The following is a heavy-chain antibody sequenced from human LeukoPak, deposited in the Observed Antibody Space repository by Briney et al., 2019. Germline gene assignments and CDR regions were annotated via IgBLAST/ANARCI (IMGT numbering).Heavy chain of an antibody. CDR2: INHSGST. CDR1: GGSFSGYY. D-gene: IGHD3-3*01. J-gene: IGHJ5*02. Sequence: KPSETLSLTCAVYGGSFSGYYWSWIRQPPGKGLEGIGEINHSGSTNYNPSLKSRVTISVDTSKHQYSLKLSSVTAADPAVYYCARVGTTLRFNWFDPWGQGTLVTVSS. V-gene: IGHV4-34*01. CDR3: ARVGTTLRFNWFDP.